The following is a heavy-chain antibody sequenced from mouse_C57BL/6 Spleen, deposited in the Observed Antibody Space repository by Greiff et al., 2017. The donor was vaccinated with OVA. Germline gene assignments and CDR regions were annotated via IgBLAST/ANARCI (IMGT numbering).Heavy chain of an antibody. Sequence: QVQLQQPGAELVKPGASVKLSCKASGYTFTSYWMHWVKQRPGRGLEWIGRIDPNSGGTKYNEKFKSKATLTVDKPSSTAYIQLSSLTSEDSAVYYCARHGWDYWYFDVWGTGTTVTVSS. CDR1: GYTFTSYW. CDR3: ARHGWDYWYFDV. J-gene: IGHJ1*03. V-gene: IGHV1-72*01. CDR2: IDPNSGGT. D-gene: IGHD1-1*02.